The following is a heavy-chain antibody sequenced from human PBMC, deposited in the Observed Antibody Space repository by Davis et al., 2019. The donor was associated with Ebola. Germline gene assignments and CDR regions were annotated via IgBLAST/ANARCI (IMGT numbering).Heavy chain of an antibody. J-gene: IGHJ6*02. CDR2: MNPNSGNT. CDR3: TTGRGIVVVPAAILDYYYYYGMDV. CDR1: GHTFTSYD. Sequence: VKVSCKASGHTFTSYDINWVRQATGQGLEWMGLMNPNSGNTGYAQKFQGRVTMTRNTSISTAYMELSSLRSEDTAVYYCTTGRGIVVVPAAILDYYYYYGMDVWGQGTTVTVSS. D-gene: IGHD2-2*02. V-gene: IGHV1-8*01.